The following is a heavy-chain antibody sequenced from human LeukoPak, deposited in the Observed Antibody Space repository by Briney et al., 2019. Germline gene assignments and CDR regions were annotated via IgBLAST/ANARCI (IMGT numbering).Heavy chain of an antibody. Sequence: GGSLRLSCAASGFTFSSYSMNWVRQAPGKGLEWVSSISSSSSYIYYADSVKGRFTISRDNAKNSLYLQMNSLRAEDTAVYYCARLLATTVTTFPLLYFDYWGQGTLVTVSS. D-gene: IGHD4-17*01. CDR3: ARLLATTVTTFPLLYFDY. J-gene: IGHJ4*02. V-gene: IGHV3-21*01. CDR2: ISSSSSYI. CDR1: GFTFSSYS.